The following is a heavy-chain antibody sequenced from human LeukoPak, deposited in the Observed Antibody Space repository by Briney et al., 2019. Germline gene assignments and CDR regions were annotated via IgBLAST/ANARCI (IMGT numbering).Heavy chain of an antibody. D-gene: IGHD4-17*01. V-gene: IGHV4-34*01. J-gene: IGHJ3*02. Sequence: SETQSLTCAVYGGSFSGYYWTWIRQPPGKGLEWIGEINHSGSTNYNPSLKSRVTISVDTSKNQFSLKLNSVTAADTAVYYCARTTTVTTSAFDIWGQGTMVTVSS. CDR2: INHSGST. CDR1: GGSFSGYY. CDR3: ARTTTVTTSAFDI.